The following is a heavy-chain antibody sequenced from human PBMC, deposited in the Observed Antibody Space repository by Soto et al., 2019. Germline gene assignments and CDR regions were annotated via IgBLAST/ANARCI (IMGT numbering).Heavy chain of an antibody. J-gene: IGHJ4*02. CDR1: GFIFSDAW. CDR3: TADDVIHLWSPADH. V-gene: IGHV3-15*01. Sequence: PGGSLRLSCAASGFIFSDAWMSWVRQAPGKGLEWVGRIRANTAGGTTDYAAPVKGRFTISRDDSKKTLYLQMNSLKPEDTAVYYCTADDVIHLWSPADHWGQGTLVTVSS. D-gene: IGHD5-18*01. CDR2: IRANTAGGTT.